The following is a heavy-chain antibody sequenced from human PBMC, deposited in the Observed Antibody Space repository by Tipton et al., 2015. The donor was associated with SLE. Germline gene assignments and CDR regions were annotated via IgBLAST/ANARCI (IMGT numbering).Heavy chain of an antibody. V-gene: IGHV4-39*07. CDR3: ARGKGRNWGWGWFDP. J-gene: IGHJ5*02. CDR1: GGSISSSSYY. Sequence: TLSLTCTVSGGSISSSSYYWSWIRQPPGKGLEWIGSIYYSGSTYYNPSLKIRVTISVDTSKNQFSLKLTSVTAADTAVYYCARGKGRNWGWGWFDPWGQGTLVTVSS. D-gene: IGHD7-27*01. CDR2: IYYSGST.